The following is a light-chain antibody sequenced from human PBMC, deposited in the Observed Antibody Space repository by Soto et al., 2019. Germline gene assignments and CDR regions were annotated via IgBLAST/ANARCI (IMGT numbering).Light chain of an antibody. CDR2: WAS. CDR1: QTILYSPNNRNT. J-gene: IGKJ2*01. Sequence: DIVMTQSPDSLAVSLGERATINCKSSQTILYSPNNRNTLTWYQQKPGQPPRLLIYWASTREPWVPDRFSASGSGTDFTLTISSLQAEDVAVYYCQQYYSIPYTFGQGTKVEIK. V-gene: IGKV4-1*01. CDR3: QQYYSIPYT.